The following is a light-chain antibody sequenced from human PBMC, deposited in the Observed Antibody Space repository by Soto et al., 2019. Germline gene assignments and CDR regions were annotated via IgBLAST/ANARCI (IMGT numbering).Light chain of an antibody. CDR2: DVS. CDR1: SSDVGGYNY. Sequence: QSALTQPASVSGSPGQSSTISCTGTSSDVGGYNYVSWYQQHPGKAPKLMIYDVSNRPSGVSNRFSGSKSGNTASLTISGLQAEDEADYYCSSYTSSSTPYVFGTGTKLTVL. V-gene: IGLV2-14*01. J-gene: IGLJ1*01. CDR3: SSYTSSSTPYV.